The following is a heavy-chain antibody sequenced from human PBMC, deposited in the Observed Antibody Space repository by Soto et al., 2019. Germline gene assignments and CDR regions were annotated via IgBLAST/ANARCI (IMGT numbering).Heavy chain of an antibody. CDR3: ARNWNYTQGGDY. J-gene: IGHJ4*02. CDR1: GFTFSSYA. D-gene: IGHD1-7*01. CDR2: ISYDGSNK. V-gene: IGHV3-30-3*01. Sequence: QVQLVESGGGVVQPGRSLRLSCAASGFTFSSYAMHWVRQAPGKGLEWVAVISYDGSNKYYADSVKGRFTISRDNSTNTLYLQMNSLRAEDTAVYYCARNWNYTQGGDYWGQGTLVTVSS.